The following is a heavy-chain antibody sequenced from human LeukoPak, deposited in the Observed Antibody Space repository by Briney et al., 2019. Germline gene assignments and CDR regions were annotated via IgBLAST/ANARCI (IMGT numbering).Heavy chain of an antibody. D-gene: IGHD3-10*01. Sequence: GGSVRLSCAASGFTFSRYAMSWVRQAPGKGLEWVSGISASGESTYYADSVKGRLTISRDNSKDTLYLLMNSLRAEDTAVYYCARARDYGSGKAIAFDIWGQGTLVTVSS. CDR1: GFTFSRYA. J-gene: IGHJ3*02. V-gene: IGHV3-23*01. CDR2: ISASGEST. CDR3: ARARDYGSGKAIAFDI.